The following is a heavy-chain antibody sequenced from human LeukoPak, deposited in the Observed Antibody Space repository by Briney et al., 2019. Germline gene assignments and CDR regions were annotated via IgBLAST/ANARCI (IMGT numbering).Heavy chain of an antibody. CDR2: IFYTGGT. CDR3: ARLGFCRGDNCLDDY. V-gene: IGHV4-59*08. D-gene: IGHD2-15*01. J-gene: IGHJ4*02. Sequence: SETLSLTCTVSGGSMSPYYRSWMRQPPGKGPEYVGYIFYTGGTNYNPSLKRRVTVSLDTSKNQFSLKLSSVTATDTAVYYCARLGFCRGDNCLDDYWGQGTLVTVSS. CDR1: GGSMSPYY.